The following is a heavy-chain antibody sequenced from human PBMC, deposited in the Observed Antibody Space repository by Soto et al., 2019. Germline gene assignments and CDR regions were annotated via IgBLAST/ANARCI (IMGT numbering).Heavy chain of an antibody. CDR1: GFPFSHYW. V-gene: IGHV3-74*01. Sequence: GESLRLSCAASGFPFSHYWMHWVRQTPGKGLVWVSRINPAGTITNYADSVEGRFTISRDNADSALFLQMNSLSAEDTAIYCCTSDTFGLRDTWGQGTLVTVSS. J-gene: IGHJ5*02. CDR3: TSDTFGLRDT. CDR2: INPAGTIT. D-gene: IGHD3-16*01.